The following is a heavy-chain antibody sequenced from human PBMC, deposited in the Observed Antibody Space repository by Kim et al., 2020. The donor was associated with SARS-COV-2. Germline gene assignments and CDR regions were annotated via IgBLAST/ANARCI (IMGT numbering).Heavy chain of an antibody. Sequence: SETLSLTCAVYGGSFSGYYWSWIRQPPGKGLEWIGEINHSGSTNYNLSLKSRVTISVDTSKNQFSLKLSSVTAADTAVYYCARGREDDYGDYDLDYWGQG. CDR1: GGSFSGYY. D-gene: IGHD4-17*01. J-gene: IGHJ4*02. CDR2: INHSGST. CDR3: ARGREDDYGDYDLDY. V-gene: IGHV4-34*01.